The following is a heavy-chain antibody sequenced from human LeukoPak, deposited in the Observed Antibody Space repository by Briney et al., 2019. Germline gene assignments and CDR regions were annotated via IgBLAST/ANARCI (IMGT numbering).Heavy chain of an antibody. CDR2: INPNSGGT. V-gene: IGHV1-2*02. J-gene: IGHJ4*02. CDR1: GYTFTGYY. Sequence: GASVKVSCKASGYTFTGYYMHWVRQAPGQGLEWMGWINPNSGGTNYAQRFQGRVTMTRDTSISTAYMELSRLRSDDTAVYYCARVDSGSYYGHDYWGQGTRVTVTS. D-gene: IGHD1-26*01. CDR3: ARVDSGSYYGHDY.